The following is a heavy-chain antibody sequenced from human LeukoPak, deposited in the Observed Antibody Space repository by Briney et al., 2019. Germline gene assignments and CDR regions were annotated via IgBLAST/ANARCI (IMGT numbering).Heavy chain of an antibody. CDR1: GYTLTELS. Sequence: ASVKVSCKVSGYTLTELSMHWVRQAPGKGLEWMGGFDPEDGETIYAQKFQGRVTMTEDTSTDTVYMELSSLRSEDTAVYYCATGYIASIAARLSRYPNWYFDLWGRGTLVTVSS. D-gene: IGHD6-6*01. CDR2: FDPEDGET. J-gene: IGHJ2*01. CDR3: ATGYIASIAARLSRYPNWYFDL. V-gene: IGHV1-24*01.